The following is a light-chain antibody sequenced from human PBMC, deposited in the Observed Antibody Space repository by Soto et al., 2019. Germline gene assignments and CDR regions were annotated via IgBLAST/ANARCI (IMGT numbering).Light chain of an antibody. J-gene: IGLJ1*01. CDR3: CSYAGSSTFSYV. Sequence: QSVLTQPASVSGSPGQSITISCTGTSSDVGSYNLVSWYQQHPGKAPKLMIYEGSKRPSGVSNRFSGSKSGNTASLTISGLQFEDEAVYYCCSYAGSSTFSYVFGTGTKVTVL. CDR2: EGS. CDR1: SSDVGSYNL. V-gene: IGLV2-23*03.